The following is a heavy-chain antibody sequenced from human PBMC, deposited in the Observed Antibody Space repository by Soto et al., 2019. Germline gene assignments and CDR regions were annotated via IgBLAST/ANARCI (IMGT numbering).Heavy chain of an antibody. Sequence: GGSLRLSCAAPGFTFSSYAMHWVRQAPGKGLEWVAVISYDGSNKYYADSVKGRFTISRDNSKNTLYLQMNSLRAEDTAVYYCARGGLYYDSSGYYLGSEYFQHWGQGTLVTVSS. J-gene: IGHJ1*01. D-gene: IGHD3-22*01. CDR1: GFTFSSYA. V-gene: IGHV3-30-3*01. CDR3: ARGGLYYDSSGYYLGSEYFQH. CDR2: ISYDGSNK.